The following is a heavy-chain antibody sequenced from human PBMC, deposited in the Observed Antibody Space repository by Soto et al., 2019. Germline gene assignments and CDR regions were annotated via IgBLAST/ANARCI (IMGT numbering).Heavy chain of an antibody. CDR2: IYYSGST. V-gene: IGHV4-39*01. CDR3: ARMQYCSSTSCYAGNWFDP. D-gene: IGHD2-2*01. J-gene: IGHJ5*02. Sequence: QLQLQESGPGLVKPSETLSLTCTVSGGSISSSSYYWGWIRQPPGKGLEWIGSIYYSGSTYYNPSLKSRVTLSVDTSKNQFSLKLSSVTAADTAVYYCARMQYCSSTSCYAGNWFDPWGQGTLVTVSS. CDR1: GGSISSSSYY.